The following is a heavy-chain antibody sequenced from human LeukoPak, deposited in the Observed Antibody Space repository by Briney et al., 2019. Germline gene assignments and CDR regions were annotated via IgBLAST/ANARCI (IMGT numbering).Heavy chain of an antibody. CDR2: ISGSGGST. CDR3: ANFPTALFGDRAFDI. V-gene: IGHV3-23*01. CDR1: GFTFSTYA. D-gene: IGHD2-21*01. Sequence: SGGSLRLSCAASGFTFSTYAMSWVRQAPGKGLEWVSAISGSGGSTYYADSVKGRFTISRDNSKNTLYLQMNSLRAEDTAVYYCANFPTALFGDRAFDIWGQGTMVTVSS. J-gene: IGHJ3*02.